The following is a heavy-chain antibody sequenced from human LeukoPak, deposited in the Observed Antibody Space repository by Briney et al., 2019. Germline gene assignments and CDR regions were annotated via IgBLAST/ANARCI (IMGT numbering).Heavy chain of an antibody. CDR2: INPSGGST. V-gene: IGHV1-46*01. D-gene: IGHD2-15*01. Sequence: ASVKVSCKASGYTFTSYYMHWVRQAPGQGLEWMGIINPSGGSTSYAQKFQGRVTTTRDTSTSTVYMELSSLRSEDTAVYYCARVNSVVVAAGRGGLDPWGQGTLVTVSS. J-gene: IGHJ5*02. CDR1: GYTFTSYY. CDR3: ARVNSVVVAAGRGGLDP.